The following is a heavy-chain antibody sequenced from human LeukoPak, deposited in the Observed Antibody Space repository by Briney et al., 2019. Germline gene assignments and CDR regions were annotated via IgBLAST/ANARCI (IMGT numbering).Heavy chain of an antibody. CDR3: ARGGWNPSSWYGVGYYYYYYMDV. CDR2: IGTAGDT. CDR1: GFTLSSYD. Sequence: GGSLRLSCAASGFTLSSYDMHWVRQAPGNGLEWVSAIGTAGDTYYPRSVKGRFTISRENAKNSLYLQMNSLRAGDTAVYYCARGGWNPSSWYGVGYYYYYYMDVWGKGTTVTISS. J-gene: IGHJ6*03. D-gene: IGHD6-13*01. V-gene: IGHV3-13*01.